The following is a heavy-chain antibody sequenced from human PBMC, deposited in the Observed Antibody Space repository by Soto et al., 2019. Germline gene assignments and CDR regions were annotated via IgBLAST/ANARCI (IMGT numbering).Heavy chain of an antibody. CDR1: GASINSGGYY. CDR2: IYFSGST. D-gene: IGHD1-26*01. CDR3: ASGNAWEALLAY. V-gene: IGHV4-31*03. J-gene: IGHJ4*02. Sequence: VQLQESGPGLVMPSQTLSLTCTVSGASINSGGYYWSWIRQLPGKGLEWIGYIYFSGSTYYNPSLESRVTISLDTSQNQFSLKLSSVTAADTAVYYCASGNAWEALLAYWGQGTLVTVSS.